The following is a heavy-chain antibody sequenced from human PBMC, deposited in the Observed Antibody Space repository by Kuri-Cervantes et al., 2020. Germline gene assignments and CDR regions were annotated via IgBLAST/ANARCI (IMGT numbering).Heavy chain of an antibody. D-gene: IGHD1-7*01. CDR1: GLTFSSYA. V-gene: IGHV3-23*01. CDR3: ARDLSWNYAGNFDY. J-gene: IGHJ4*02. Sequence: GGSLRLSCAASGLTFSSYAMSWVRQAPGKGLEWVSAISGSGGSTFYADSVKGRFTISRDNAKNSLYLQMKSLRVEDTAMYFCARDLSWNYAGNFDYWGQGTLVTVSS. CDR2: ISGSGGST.